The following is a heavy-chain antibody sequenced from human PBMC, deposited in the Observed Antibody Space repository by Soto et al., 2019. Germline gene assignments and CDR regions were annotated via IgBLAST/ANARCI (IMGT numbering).Heavy chain of an antibody. CDR1: GGSISSYY. V-gene: IGHV4-59*01. Sequence: PSETLSLTCTVSGGSISSYYWSWIRQPPGKGLEWIGYIYYSGSTNYNPSLKSRVTISVDTSKNQFSLKLSSVTAADTAVYYCARGRGSYFNYFDYWGQGTLVTVSS. CDR3: ARGRGSYFNYFDY. J-gene: IGHJ4*02. CDR2: IYYSGST. D-gene: IGHD1-26*01.